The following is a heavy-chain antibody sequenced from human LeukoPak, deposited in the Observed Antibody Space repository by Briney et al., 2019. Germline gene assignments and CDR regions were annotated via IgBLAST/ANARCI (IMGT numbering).Heavy chain of an antibody. CDR2: ISDDGSP. CDR1: GGSITTHNFY. CDR3: ARLSDDGGLFDF. J-gene: IGHJ4*02. D-gene: IGHD3-16*01. Sequence: SEILSLTCTVSGGSITTHNFYWGWVRQPPGKGLTWIGGISDDGSPFYNPSLQSRLTISIDTSKNQFSLRLTSVTAADTALYYCARLSDDGGLFDFWGQGTLVTVSS. V-gene: IGHV4-39*01.